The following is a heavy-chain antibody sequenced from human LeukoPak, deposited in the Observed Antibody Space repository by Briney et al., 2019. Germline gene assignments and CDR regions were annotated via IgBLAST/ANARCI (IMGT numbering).Heavy chain of an antibody. CDR3: ARDSLTLPHAMDV. J-gene: IGHJ6*03. CDR2: ISWNSGSI. V-gene: IGHV3-9*01. D-gene: IGHD3-9*01. CDR1: GFTFDDYA. Sequence: GGSLRLSCAASGFTFDDYAMHWVRQAPGKGLEWVSGISWNSGSIGYADSVKGRFTISRDNAKDSLYLQMNSLRAEDTAVYYCARDSLTLPHAMDVWGKGTTVTISS.